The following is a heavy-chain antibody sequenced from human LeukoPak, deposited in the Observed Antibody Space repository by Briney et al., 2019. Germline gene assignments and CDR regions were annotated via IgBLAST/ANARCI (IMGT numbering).Heavy chain of an antibody. J-gene: IGHJ4*02. D-gene: IGHD6-13*01. V-gene: IGHV4-34*01. CDR3: ARGLGSSSWYFYDY. CDR1: GGSFSGYY. Sequence: SETLSLTCAVYGGSFSGYYWSWIRQPPGKGLEWIGEINHSGSTNYNPSLKSRVTISVDTSKSQFSLKLSSVTAADTAVYYCARGLGSSSWYFYDYWGQGTLVTVSS. CDR2: INHSGST.